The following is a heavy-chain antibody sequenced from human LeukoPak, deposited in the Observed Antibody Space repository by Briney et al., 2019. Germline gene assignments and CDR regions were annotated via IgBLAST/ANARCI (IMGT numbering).Heavy chain of an antibody. D-gene: IGHD2-2*01. CDR2: MYYSGST. J-gene: IGHJ3*01. CDR1: GGSISNFY. CDR3: ARSPCTSASCPRRNVFDV. V-gene: IGHV4-59*08. Sequence: PSETLSLTCTVSGGSISNFYWSWIRQPPGKGLEWIGYMYYSGSTNYNPSLESRVTISGDTSKSQFSLKLSSVTAADTAVYYCARSPCTSASCPRRNVFDVWGQGTMVTVSS.